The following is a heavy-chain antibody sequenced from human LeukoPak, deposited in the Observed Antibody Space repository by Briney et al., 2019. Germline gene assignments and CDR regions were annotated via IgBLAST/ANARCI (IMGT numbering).Heavy chain of an antibody. CDR3: TRDRVSDYVWGSYRRESDY. V-gene: IGHV3-49*03. CDR1: GFTFDDYA. CDR2: IRSKAYGGTT. D-gene: IGHD3-16*02. J-gene: IGHJ4*02. Sequence: GGSLRLSCTASGFTFDDYAMSWFRQAPGKGLEWVGFIRSKAYGGTTEYAASVKGRFTISRDDSKSIAYLQMNSLKTEDTAVYYCTRDRVSDYVWGSYRRESDYWGQGTLVTVSS.